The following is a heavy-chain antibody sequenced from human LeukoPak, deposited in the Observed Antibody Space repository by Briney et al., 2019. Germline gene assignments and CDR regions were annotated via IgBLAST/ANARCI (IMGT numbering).Heavy chain of an antibody. CDR3: ARFFGTTSAFDI. J-gene: IGHJ3*02. CDR1: GGSISSYY. Sequence: PSETLSLTCTVSGGSISSYYWSWIRQPPGKGLEWIGYIYYSGNTNYNPSLKSRVTISVDTSKNQFSLKLSSVTAADTAVYYCARFFGTTSAFDIWGQGTMVTVSS. D-gene: IGHD1-1*01. V-gene: IGHV4-59*01. CDR2: IYYSGNT.